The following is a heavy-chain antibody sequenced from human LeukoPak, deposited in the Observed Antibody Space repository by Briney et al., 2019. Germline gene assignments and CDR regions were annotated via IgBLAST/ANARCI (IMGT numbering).Heavy chain of an antibody. J-gene: IGHJ4*02. Sequence: ASVTVSCTASGYTFTSYGISWVRQAPGQGLEWMGWISAYNGNTNYAQKLQGRVTMTTDTSTSTAYMELRSLRSDDTAVYYCARDGDYYDSSGFDYWGQGTLVTVSS. CDR3: ARDGDYYDSSGFDY. V-gene: IGHV1-18*01. CDR1: GYTFTSYG. D-gene: IGHD3-22*01. CDR2: ISAYNGNT.